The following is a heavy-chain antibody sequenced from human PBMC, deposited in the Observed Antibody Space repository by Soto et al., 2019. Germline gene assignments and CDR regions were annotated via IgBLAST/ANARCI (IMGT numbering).Heavy chain of an antibody. Sequence: QVRLVQSGAEEKKPGASVKVSSKAPGYTFTSYAMHWVRQAPGQRLEWMGWINAGNGNTKYSQKFQGRVTITRDTSASTAYMELSSLRSEDTAMYYCARSIVVVTALDYWGQGTLVTVSS. CDR3: ARSIVVVTALDY. D-gene: IGHD2-21*02. CDR2: INAGNGNT. CDR1: GYTFTSYA. J-gene: IGHJ4*02. V-gene: IGHV1-3*05.